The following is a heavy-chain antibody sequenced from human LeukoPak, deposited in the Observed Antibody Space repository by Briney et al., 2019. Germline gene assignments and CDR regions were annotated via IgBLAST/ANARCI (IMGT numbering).Heavy chain of an antibody. V-gene: IGHV3-48*03. Sequence: SGGSLRLSCAASGLTFSNYEMIWVRQAPGKGLEWVSYISSRGTTIYYADSVKGRFTTSRDNAKNSLYLQMNSLRAEDTAIYYCATKRAVRGDYWGQGTLVTVSS. CDR1: GLTFSNYE. CDR3: ATKRAVRGDY. CDR2: ISSRGTTI. J-gene: IGHJ4*02. D-gene: IGHD3-10*01.